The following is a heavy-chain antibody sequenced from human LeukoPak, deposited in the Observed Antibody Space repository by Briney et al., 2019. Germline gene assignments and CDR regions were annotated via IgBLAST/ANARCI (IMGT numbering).Heavy chain of an antibody. CDR2: ISWNSVSI. CDR1: GFTFSSYE. V-gene: IGHV3-9*01. Sequence: GGSLRLSCAASGFTFSSYEMNWVRQAPGKGLEWVSGISWNSVSIGYADSVKGRFTISRDNAKNSLYLQMNSLRPEDTALYYCAKDTGSTPGAHYYYYMDVWGKGTTVTISS. CDR3: AKDTGSTPGAHYYYYMDV. J-gene: IGHJ6*03. D-gene: IGHD5/OR15-5a*01.